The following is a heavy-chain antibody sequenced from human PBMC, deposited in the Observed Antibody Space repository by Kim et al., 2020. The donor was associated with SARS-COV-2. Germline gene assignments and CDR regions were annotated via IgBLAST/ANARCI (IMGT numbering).Heavy chain of an antibody. V-gene: IGHV1-2*06. CDR2: INPNSGGT. CDR3: TSWDPLGTMMWEDYYYYGMDV. J-gene: IGHJ6*02. D-gene: IGHD3-22*01. CDR1: GYTFTGYY. Sequence: ASVKVSCKASGYTFTGYYMHWVRQAPGQGLEWMGRINPNSGGTNYAQKFQGRVTMTRDTSISTAYMELSRLRSDDTAVYYCTSWDPLGTMMWEDYYYYGMDVWGQGTTVTVSS.